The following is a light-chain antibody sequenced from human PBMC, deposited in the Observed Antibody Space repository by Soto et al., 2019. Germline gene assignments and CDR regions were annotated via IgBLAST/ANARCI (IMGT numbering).Light chain of an antibody. CDR3: QQYGGSPRT. CDR1: QSISSS. V-gene: IGKV3-20*01. Sequence: EIVLTQSPGTLSLSPGERATLSCRAGQSISSSLAWYQQKPGQAPRLLIYDASTRATGIPDRFSGSGSGTDFTLTISRLEPEDFAVYYCQQYGGSPRTFGQGTKVELK. CDR2: DAS. J-gene: IGKJ1*01.